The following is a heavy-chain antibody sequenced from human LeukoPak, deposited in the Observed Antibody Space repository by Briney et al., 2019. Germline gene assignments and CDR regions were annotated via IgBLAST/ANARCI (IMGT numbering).Heavy chain of an antibody. V-gene: IGHV3-23*01. Sequence: GGSLRLSCAASGFTFTSYAMSWVRQAPGKGLEWVSTISGNHDNTYYADSVNGRFTISRDSSKNTLYLQMSSLSAEDTAIYYCAKTFNRAYTYGPADNWGQGTLDTVSS. CDR3: AKTFNRAYTYGPADN. D-gene: IGHD5-18*01. CDR1: GFTFTSYA. J-gene: IGHJ4*02. CDR2: ISGNHDNT.